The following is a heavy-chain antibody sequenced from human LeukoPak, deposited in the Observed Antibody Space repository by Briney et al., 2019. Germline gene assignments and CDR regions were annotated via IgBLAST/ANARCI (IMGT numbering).Heavy chain of an antibody. Sequence: SETLSLTCTVSGGSISSSSYYWGWLRQPPGTGLEWIGGFYYSGSTYYTASLKSRVTISVDTSKNQFSLKLSSVTAADTAVYYCTTTTRGWYGVGDYWGQGALVAVSS. CDR2: FYYSGST. CDR1: GGSISSSSYY. D-gene: IGHD6-19*01. CDR3: TTTTRGWYGVGDY. V-gene: IGHV4-39*01. J-gene: IGHJ4*02.